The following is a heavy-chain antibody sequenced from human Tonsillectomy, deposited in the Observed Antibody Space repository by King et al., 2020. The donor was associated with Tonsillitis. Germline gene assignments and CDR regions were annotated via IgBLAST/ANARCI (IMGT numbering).Heavy chain of an antibody. CDR1: GDTFTGHF. CDR3: ATNAIASDSSAYRDFRH. J-gene: IGHJ1*01. CDR2: INPNSGDT. V-gene: IGHV1-2*02. Sequence: QLVQSGAELRKPGASVTVSCRTSGDTFTGHFVHWVRQAPGQGLEWMGWINPNSGDTNYAQNFQGRVTLSGDVSSTTAYMGLSSLRPDDTAVYYCATNAIASDSSAYRDFRHWGQGTPVTVSS. D-gene: IGHD3-22*01.